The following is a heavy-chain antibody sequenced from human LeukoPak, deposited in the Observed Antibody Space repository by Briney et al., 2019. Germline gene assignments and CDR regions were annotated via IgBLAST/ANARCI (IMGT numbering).Heavy chain of an antibody. CDR2: INHSVST. J-gene: IGHJ4*02. Sequence: SETLSLTCAVYGGSFSGYYWSWIRQPPGKGLEGIGEINHSVSTNYNPSPKSRVTISVDTSKNQFSLKLSSVTAADTAVYYCARFRNGVVPAARGLFDYWGQGTLVTVSS. CDR1: GGSFSGYY. CDR3: ARFRNGVVPAARGLFDY. D-gene: IGHD2-2*01. V-gene: IGHV4-34*01.